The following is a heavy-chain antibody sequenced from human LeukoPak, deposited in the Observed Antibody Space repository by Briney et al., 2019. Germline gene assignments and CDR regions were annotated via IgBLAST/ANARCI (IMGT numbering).Heavy chain of an antibody. CDR1: GGSFSGYY. CDR3: ARAKGPLPRDY. J-gene: IGHJ4*02. V-gene: IGHV4-31*11. Sequence: SETLSLTCAVYGGSFSGYYWSWIRQHPGKGLEWIGYIYYSGSTYYNPSLKSRVTISVDTSKNQFSLKLSSVTAADTAVYYCARAKGPLPRDYWGQGTLVTVSS. CDR2: IYYSGST.